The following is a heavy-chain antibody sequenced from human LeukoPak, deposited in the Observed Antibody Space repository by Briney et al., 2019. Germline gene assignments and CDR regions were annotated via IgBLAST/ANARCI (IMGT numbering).Heavy chain of an antibody. V-gene: IGHV1-69*13. J-gene: IGHJ5*02. CDR1: GGTFSSYA. Sequence: GASVKVSCKASGGTFSSYAISWVRQAPGQGLEWMGGIIPIFGTANYAQKFRGRVTITADESTSTAYMELSSLRSEDTAVYHCAVTIFGVVGWFDPWGQGTLVTVSS. CDR3: AVTIFGVVGWFDP. CDR2: IIPIFGTA. D-gene: IGHD3-3*01.